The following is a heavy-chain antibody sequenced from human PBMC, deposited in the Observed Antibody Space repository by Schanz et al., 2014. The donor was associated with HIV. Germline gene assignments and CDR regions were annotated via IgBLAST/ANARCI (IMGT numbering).Heavy chain of an antibody. D-gene: IGHD2-21*01. Sequence: QVQLQESGPGLVKPSQTLSLTCKVSSGSISSRGYYWSWIRQHPGKGLEWIGYIYHSGTTYYNPSLKSRLTISVDTSKSQFFLKLNSVTAADTAVYYCARGLLIGASYNWFDPWGQGTLVTVSS. CDR2: IYHSGTT. V-gene: IGHV4-31*03. CDR1: SGSISSRGYY. CDR3: ARGLLIGASYNWFDP. J-gene: IGHJ5*02.